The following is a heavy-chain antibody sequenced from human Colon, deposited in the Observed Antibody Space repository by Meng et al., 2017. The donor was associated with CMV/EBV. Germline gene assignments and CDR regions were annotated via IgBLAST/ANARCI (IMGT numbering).Heavy chain of an antibody. Sequence: SETLSLTCRVSGASISTTEWWSWVRQTPERGLEWIGEIHYSGKTNYNPSLESRVTISVDKSENRFSLHLTSLTAADTAVYYCAHQISAVCAHSFWGQGTLVTVSS. CDR3: AHQISAVCAHSF. J-gene: IGHJ4*02. D-gene: IGHD2-8*01. CDR2: IHYSGKT. V-gene: IGHV4-4*02. CDR1: GASISTTEW.